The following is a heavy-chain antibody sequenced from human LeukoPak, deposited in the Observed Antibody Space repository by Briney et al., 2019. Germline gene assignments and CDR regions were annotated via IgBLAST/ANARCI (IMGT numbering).Heavy chain of an antibody. V-gene: IGHV3-30*18. CDR1: GFAVSSNY. CDR2: ISYDGSNK. D-gene: IGHD3-9*01. CDR3: AKEHYDILTGYYGASDY. Sequence: GGSLRLSCAASGFAVSSNYMSWVRQAPGKGLEWVSVISYDGSNKYYADSVKGRFTISRDNSKNTLYLQMNSLRAEDTAVYYCAKEHYDILTGYYGASDYWGQGTLVTVSS. J-gene: IGHJ4*02.